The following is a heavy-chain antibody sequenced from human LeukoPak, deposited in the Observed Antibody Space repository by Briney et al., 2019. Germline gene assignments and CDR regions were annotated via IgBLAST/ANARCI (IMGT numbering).Heavy chain of an antibody. CDR2: IYSGGST. CDR3: AREYYDNSGGEDAFDI. V-gene: IGHV3-53*01. Sequence: GGSLRLSCAASGLTFSTYWMNWVRQAPGKGLEWVSVIYSGGSTFYADSVEGRFTISRDNSNNTLYLQMNSLRAEDTAMYYCAREYYDNSGGEDAFDIWGPGTMVTVSS. CDR1: GLTFSTYW. D-gene: IGHD3-22*01. J-gene: IGHJ3*02.